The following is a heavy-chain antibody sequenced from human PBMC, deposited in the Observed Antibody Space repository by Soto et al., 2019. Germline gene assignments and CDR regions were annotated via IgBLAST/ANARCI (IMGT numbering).Heavy chain of an antibody. CDR1: GGSISSGGYY. Sequence: QVQLQESGPGLVKPSQTLSLTCTVSGGSISSGGYYWSWIRQHPGKGLEWIGYIYYSGSAYYNPSLKSRVTISGDTSKNQFSLRLSSVTAADTAVYYCARDAGGWYPLLSPWFDPWGQGTLVTVSS. CDR3: ARDAGGWYPLLSPWFDP. CDR2: IYYSGSA. D-gene: IGHD2-2*01. J-gene: IGHJ5*02. V-gene: IGHV4-31*03.